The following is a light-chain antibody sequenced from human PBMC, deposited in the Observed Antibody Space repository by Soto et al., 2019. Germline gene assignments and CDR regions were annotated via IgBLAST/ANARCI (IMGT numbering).Light chain of an antibody. CDR1: SSDVGGYNY. CDR2: EVS. J-gene: IGLJ2*01. Sequence: QSALTQPASVSGSPGQSITISCTGTSSDVGGYNYVSWYQQHPGKAPKLMIYEVSNRPSGVSNRFSGSKSGNTASLTISGLQAEDESDYYCSSYTSSSTLHVVFGGWTKVTV. V-gene: IGLV2-14*01. CDR3: SSYTSSSTLHVV.